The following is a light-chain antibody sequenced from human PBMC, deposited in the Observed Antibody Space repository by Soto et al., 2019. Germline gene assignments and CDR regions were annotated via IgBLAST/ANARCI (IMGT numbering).Light chain of an antibody. V-gene: IGKV1-39*01. CDR2: AAS. J-gene: IGKJ1*01. Sequence: RRPQTPNSLSASVGARVTITCRASQSISSYLNWYQQKPGKAPKLLIYAASSLQSGVPSRFSGSGSGTEFTLTISSLQPEDFAVYYCQQYENYWTFGQGTKVDI. CDR1: QSISSY. CDR3: QQYENYWT.